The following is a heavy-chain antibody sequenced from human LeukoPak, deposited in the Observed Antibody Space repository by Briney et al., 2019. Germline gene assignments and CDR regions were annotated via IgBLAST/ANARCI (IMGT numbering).Heavy chain of an antibody. CDR3: ARGNYGEEEFDY. V-gene: IGHV4-39*07. Sequence: SETLSLTCTISGGSIRSSSYYWGWIRQPPGKGLEWIGSIYYSGSTNYNPSLKSRVTISVDASKNQFSLKLSSVTAADTAVYYCARGNYGEEEFDYWGQGTLVTVSS. CDR1: GGSIRSSSYY. D-gene: IGHD4-17*01. CDR2: IYYSGST. J-gene: IGHJ4*02.